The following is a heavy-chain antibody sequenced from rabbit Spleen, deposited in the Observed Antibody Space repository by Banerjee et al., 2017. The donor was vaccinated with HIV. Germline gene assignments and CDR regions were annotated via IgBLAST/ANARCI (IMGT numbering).Heavy chain of an antibody. D-gene: IGHD8-1*01. J-gene: IGHJ6*01. CDR2: TEPIFGTT. CDR3: ARDTGSSFSSYGMDL. V-gene: IGHV1S40*01. Sequence: QSLEESGGGLVQPGGSLTLSCKASGFDFSNYYMTWVRQAPGKGLEWIGLTEPIFGTTYYANWVDGRFSISKTSSTTVTLQMTSLTVADTATYFCARDTGSSFSSYGMDLWGPGTLVTVS. CDR1: GFDFSNYY.